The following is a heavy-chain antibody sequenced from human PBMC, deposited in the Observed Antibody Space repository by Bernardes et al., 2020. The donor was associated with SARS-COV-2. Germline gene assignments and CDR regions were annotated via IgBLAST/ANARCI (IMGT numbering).Heavy chain of an antibody. CDR2: IYSGGRT. V-gene: IGHV3-66*02. CDR3: TRSLTGAYLGMDV. J-gene: IGHJ6*02. Sequence: GGSLRLSCAASGFAFSSSNMNWVRQAPGKGLEWVSVIYSGGRTYYVDSVKGRFTISRDTSKSTVYLQMNSLRPEDTAVYYCTRSLTGAYLGMDVWGQGTTVTVSS. D-gene: IGHD7-27*01. CDR1: GFAFSSSN.